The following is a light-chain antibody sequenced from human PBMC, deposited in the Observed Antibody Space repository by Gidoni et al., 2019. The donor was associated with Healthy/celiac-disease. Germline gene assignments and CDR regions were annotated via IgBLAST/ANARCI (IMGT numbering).Light chain of an antibody. CDR1: QSVSSSY. V-gene: IGKV3-20*01. J-gene: IGKJ4*01. CDR3: QQYDQGLT. Sequence: EIVLTQSPGTLSLSPGERATLSCRASQSVSSSYLAWYQQKPGQAPRLLIYGASSRATGIPDRFRGSGSGTDFTLTISRLEPEDFAVYYCQQYDQGLTFGGGTKVEIK. CDR2: GAS.